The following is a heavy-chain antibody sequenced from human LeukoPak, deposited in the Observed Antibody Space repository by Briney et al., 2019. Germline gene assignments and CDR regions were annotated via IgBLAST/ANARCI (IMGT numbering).Heavy chain of an antibody. Sequence: ASVKVSCKASGYTFTSYDINWVRQATGQGLEWMGWMNPNSGNTGYAQKFQGRVTMTRNTSKSTAYMELSSLRSEDTAVYYCARGRKGRIQLWYPHDYWGQGTLVTVSS. J-gene: IGHJ4*02. CDR2: MNPNSGNT. D-gene: IGHD5-18*01. CDR3: ARGRKGRIQLWYPHDY. V-gene: IGHV1-8*01. CDR1: GYTFTSYD.